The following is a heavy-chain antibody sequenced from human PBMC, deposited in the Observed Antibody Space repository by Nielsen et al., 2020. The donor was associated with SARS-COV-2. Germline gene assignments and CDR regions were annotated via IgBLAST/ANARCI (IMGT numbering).Heavy chain of an antibody. CDR1: GFTFSTYG. D-gene: IGHD2-15*01. CDR3: AKDWTAIVVVPSGGVDY. J-gene: IGHJ4*02. Sequence: GSLRLSCAASGFTFSTYGMHWVRQAPGKGLEWVAAISYDGNNKYYVDSVKGRFTISRDNSKNTLYLQMSSLREEDTAVYYCAKDWTAIVVVPSGGVDYWGQGTLVTVSS. CDR2: ISYDGNNK. V-gene: IGHV3-30*18.